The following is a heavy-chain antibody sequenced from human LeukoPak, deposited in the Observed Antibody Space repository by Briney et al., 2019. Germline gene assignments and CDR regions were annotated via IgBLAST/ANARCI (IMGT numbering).Heavy chain of an antibody. CDR2: MNPNSGNT. CDR1: GYTFTSYD. D-gene: IGHD6-19*01. V-gene: IGHV1-8*01. Sequence: ASVKVSCKASGYTFTSYDINWVRQATGQGLEWMGWMNPNSGNTGYAQKFQGRVTMTRNTSISTAYMELSSLRSDDTAVYFCARTPLKAVNFDFWGQGTLVTVSS. CDR3: ARTPLKAVNFDF. J-gene: IGHJ4*02.